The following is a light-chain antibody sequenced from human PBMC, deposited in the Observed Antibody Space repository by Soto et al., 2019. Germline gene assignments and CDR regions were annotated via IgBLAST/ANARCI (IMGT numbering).Light chain of an antibody. CDR2: DVS. J-gene: IGLJ3*02. CDR1: SGDVGFYNY. V-gene: IGLV2-11*01. CDR3: CSYAGSLWV. Sequence: QSALTQPRSVSGSPGQSVTISCTGTSGDVGFYNYVSWYQQHPGKAPKLMIYDVSKRPSGGPDRFSGSKSGNTASLTISGLQAEDEADYDCCSYAGSLWVFGGGTKLTVL.